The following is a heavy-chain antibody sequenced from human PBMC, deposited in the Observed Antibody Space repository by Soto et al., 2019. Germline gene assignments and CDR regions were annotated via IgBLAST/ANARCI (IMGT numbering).Heavy chain of an antibody. CDR1: GFTFSGSA. D-gene: IGHD1-20*01. Sequence: HPGGSLRLSCAASGFTFSGSAMHWVRQASGKGLEWVGRIRSKANSYATAYAASVKGRFTISRDDSKNTAYLQMNSLKTEDTAVYYCTRHVSRITGNNWFDPWGQGTLVTVSS. J-gene: IGHJ5*02. CDR2: IRSKANSYAT. CDR3: TRHVSRITGNNWFDP. V-gene: IGHV3-73*01.